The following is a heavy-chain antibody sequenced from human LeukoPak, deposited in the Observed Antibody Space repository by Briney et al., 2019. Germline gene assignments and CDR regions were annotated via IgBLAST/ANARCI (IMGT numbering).Heavy chain of an antibody. CDR3: VRDRPHNCFDP. Sequence: QTGGSLRLFCAASEFTFSAHWMHWVRQVPGKGLVYIAYIDNDGTNTNYADSVKGRFTISRDNAKNTLYLQMNSLRVEDTAVYYCVRDRPHNCFDPWGQGTLVTVPS. J-gene: IGHJ5*02. V-gene: IGHV3-74*01. D-gene: IGHD6-6*01. CDR2: IDNDGTNT. CDR1: EFTFSAHW.